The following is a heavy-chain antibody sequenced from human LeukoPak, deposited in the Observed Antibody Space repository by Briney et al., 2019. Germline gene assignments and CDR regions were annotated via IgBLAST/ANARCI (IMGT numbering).Heavy chain of an antibody. V-gene: IGHV3-21*01. CDR3: ARALTTLTYEGY. Sequence: GGSLRLSCAASGFTFSSYTMHWIRQAPGKGPEWVSSISGSNSYIFYADSVKGRFTVSRDNAKDSLYLQMNSLRAEDTAVYYCARALTTLTYEGYWGQGTLVTVSS. D-gene: IGHD1-1*01. CDR2: ISGSNSYI. J-gene: IGHJ4*02. CDR1: GFTFSSYT.